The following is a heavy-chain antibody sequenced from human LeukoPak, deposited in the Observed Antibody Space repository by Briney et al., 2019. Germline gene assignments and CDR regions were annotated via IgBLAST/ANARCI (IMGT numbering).Heavy chain of an antibody. CDR3: AIPSGLYDR. CDR2: ISGSGGST. CDR1: VFTFSSYA. D-gene: IGHD2-8*01. V-gene: IGHV3-23*01. J-gene: IGHJ5*02. Sequence: GGSLRLSCAASVFTFSSYAMSWVRQAPGKGLECGSAISGSGGSTYYADSVKGRFTISRDNSKNTLYLQMNSMRAEDTAVYYRAIPSGLYDRWGQGTLVTVSS.